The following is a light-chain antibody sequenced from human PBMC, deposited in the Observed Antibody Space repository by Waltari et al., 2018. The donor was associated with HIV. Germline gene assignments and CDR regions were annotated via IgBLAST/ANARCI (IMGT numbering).Light chain of an antibody. J-gene: IGLJ1*01. CDR2: GKN. V-gene: IGLV3-19*01. Sequence: VSMALGQTVRITCQGDSLRSYYASWYQQKPGQAPVLVIYGKNNRPSGIPDRFSGSSSGNTASLTITGAQAEDEADYYCNSRDSSGNHLRVFGTGTKVTVL. CDR1: SLRSYY. CDR3: NSRDSSGNHLRV.